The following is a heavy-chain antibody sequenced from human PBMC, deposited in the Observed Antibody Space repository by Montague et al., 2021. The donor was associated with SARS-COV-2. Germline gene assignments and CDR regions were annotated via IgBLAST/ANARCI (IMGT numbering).Heavy chain of an antibody. CDR1: GFSFSAYA. J-gene: IGHJ5*02. V-gene: IGHV3-23*01. Sequence: SVILSCAASGFSFSAYAMSWVRQAPVKGLKWVSAITPGGDIPYYXDSVRGRFTISRDNARSTVYLQMDSLRVEDTAVYYCVKDTYGSFDPWGLGTLVTVSS. CDR3: VKDTYGSFDP. D-gene: IGHD5-24*01. CDR2: ITPGGDIP.